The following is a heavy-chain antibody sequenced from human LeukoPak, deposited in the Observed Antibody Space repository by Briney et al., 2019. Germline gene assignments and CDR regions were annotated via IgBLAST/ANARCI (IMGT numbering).Heavy chain of an antibody. J-gene: IGHJ4*02. CDR1: GGSFSGYY. Sequence: SETLSLTCAVYGGSFSGYYWSWIRQPPGKGLEWIGEINHSGSTNYKPSLKSRVTISVDTSKNQFSLKLSSVTAADTAVYYCASLYYYGSGSGLGYWGQGTLVTVSS. CDR2: INHSGST. V-gene: IGHV4-34*01. CDR3: ASLYYYGSGSGLGY. D-gene: IGHD3-10*01.